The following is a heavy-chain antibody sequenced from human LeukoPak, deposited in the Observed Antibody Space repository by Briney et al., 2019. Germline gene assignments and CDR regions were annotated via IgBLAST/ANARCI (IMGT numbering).Heavy chain of an antibody. Sequence: PGGSLRLSCAASGFTFSSYSMNWVRQAPGKGLEWVSSISSSSSYIYYADSVKGRFTISRDNAKNSLYLQMNSLRAEDTSVYYCARKPLPYGSGSYYGYWGQGTLVTVSS. D-gene: IGHD3-10*01. CDR2: ISSSSSYI. V-gene: IGHV3-21*01. J-gene: IGHJ4*02. CDR1: GFTFSSYS. CDR3: ARKPLPYGSGSYYGY.